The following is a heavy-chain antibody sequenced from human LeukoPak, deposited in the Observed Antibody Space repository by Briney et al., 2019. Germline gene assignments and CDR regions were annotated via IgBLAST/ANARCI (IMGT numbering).Heavy chain of an antibody. CDR1: GGSISSYY. Sequence: SETLSLTCTVSGGSISSYYWSWIRQPPGKGLEWVGSINYSGSTYYNPSLKSRVTILLDTSKNQFSLKLSSVTAADTAMYFCARDPPTAAGDYWGQGTLVTVSS. V-gene: IGHV4-59*12. D-gene: IGHD6-25*01. CDR2: INYSGST. J-gene: IGHJ4*02. CDR3: ARDPPTAAGDY.